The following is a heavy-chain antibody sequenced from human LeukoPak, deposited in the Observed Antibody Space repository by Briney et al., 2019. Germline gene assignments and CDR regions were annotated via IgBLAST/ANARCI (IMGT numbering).Heavy chain of an antibody. Sequence: SETLSLTCAVYGGSFSGYYWSWIRQPPGKGLECIGEINHSGSTNHNPSLKSRVTISVDTSKNQFSLKLSSVTAADTAVYYCARNGYFYSSGWYYWGQGTLVTVSS. CDR1: GGSFSGYY. CDR2: INHSGST. D-gene: IGHD6-19*01. CDR3: ARNGYFYSSGWYY. V-gene: IGHV4-34*01. J-gene: IGHJ4*02.